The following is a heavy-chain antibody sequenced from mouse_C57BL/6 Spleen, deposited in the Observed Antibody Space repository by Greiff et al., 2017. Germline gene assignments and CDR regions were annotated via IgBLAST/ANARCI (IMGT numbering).Heavy chain of an antibody. Sequence: EVKLLESGPGMVKPSQSLSLTCTVTGYSITSGYDWHWIRHFPGNKLEWMGYKSYSGSTNYNPSLKSRISITHDTSKNHFFLKLNSVTTEDTATYYCAIYGYDGGFAYWGQGTLVTVSA. D-gene: IGHD2-2*01. J-gene: IGHJ3*01. CDR2: KSYSGST. CDR1: GYSITSGYD. V-gene: IGHV3-1*01. CDR3: AIYGYDGGFAY.